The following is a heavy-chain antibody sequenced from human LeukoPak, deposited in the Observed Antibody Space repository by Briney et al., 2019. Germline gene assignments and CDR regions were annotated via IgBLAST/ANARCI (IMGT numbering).Heavy chain of an antibody. Sequence: SETLSLTCTVSGGSISSGDYYWSWIRQPPGKGLEWIGEINHSGSTNYNPSLKSRVTISVDTSKNQFSLKLSSVTAADTAVYYCARGSRRDCGGDCYREDYFDYWGQGTLVTVSS. CDR3: ARGSRRDCGGDCYREDYFDY. CDR2: INHSGST. J-gene: IGHJ4*02. D-gene: IGHD2-21*02. V-gene: IGHV4-39*01. CDR1: GGSISSGDYY.